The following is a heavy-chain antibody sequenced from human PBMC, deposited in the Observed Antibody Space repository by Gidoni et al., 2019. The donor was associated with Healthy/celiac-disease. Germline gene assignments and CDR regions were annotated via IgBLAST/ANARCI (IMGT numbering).Heavy chain of an antibody. J-gene: IGHJ3*02. Sequence: EVQLVESGGGLVQPGRSLRLSCAASGFTFDDYAMHWVRQAPGKGLEWVSGISWNSGSIGYADSVKGRFTISRDNAKNSLYLQMNSLRAEDTALYYCAKGIRGGSYRGAFDIWGQGTMVTVSS. CDR2: ISWNSGSI. V-gene: IGHV3-9*01. D-gene: IGHD1-26*01. CDR3: AKGIRGGSYRGAFDI. CDR1: GFTFDDYA.